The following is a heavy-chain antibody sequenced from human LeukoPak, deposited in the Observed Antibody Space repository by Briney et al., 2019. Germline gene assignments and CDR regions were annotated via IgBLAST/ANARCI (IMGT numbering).Heavy chain of an antibody. CDR3: ARDVRNYYDSSGYLDY. D-gene: IGHD3-22*01. Sequence: GGSLRLSCAASGFTFSSYSMNWVRQAPGKGLEWVSSISSSSYIYCADSVKGRFTISRDNAKNSLYLQMNSLRAEDTAVYYCARDVRNYYDSSGYLDYWGQGTLVTVSS. CDR2: ISSSSYI. CDR1: GFTFSSYS. J-gene: IGHJ4*02. V-gene: IGHV3-21*01.